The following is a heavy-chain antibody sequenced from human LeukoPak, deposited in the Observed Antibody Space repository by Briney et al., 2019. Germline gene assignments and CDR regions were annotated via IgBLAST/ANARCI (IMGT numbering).Heavy chain of an antibody. CDR2: IRFDGSNK. D-gene: IGHD3-22*01. CDR3: ARDAAIDYYDTDYYMDV. CDR1: GFNFIMYG. J-gene: IGHJ6*03. V-gene: IGHV3-30*02. Sequence: GGSLRLSCAASGFNFIMYGMHWVRQVPGKGLEWVAFIRFDGSNKYYADSVRGRFTISRDNSKNTLYLQMNSLRAVDTAVYYCARDAAIDYYDTDYYMDVWGKGTTVTVSS.